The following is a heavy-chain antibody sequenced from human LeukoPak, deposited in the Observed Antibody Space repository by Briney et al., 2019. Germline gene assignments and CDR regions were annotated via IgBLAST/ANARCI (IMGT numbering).Heavy chain of an antibody. J-gene: IGHJ4*02. Sequence: PSETLSLTCTVSGVSISSGSYLWGWIRQPPGKGLEWIGYIYYSGSTYYNPSLKSRLTISVDTSKNQFSLNLSSVTAADTAVYYCARSSSGGRGNQLFDYWGQGTLVTVSS. CDR1: GVSISSGSYL. V-gene: IGHV4-31*03. CDR2: IYYSGST. D-gene: IGHD5-12*01. CDR3: ARSSSGGRGNQLFDY.